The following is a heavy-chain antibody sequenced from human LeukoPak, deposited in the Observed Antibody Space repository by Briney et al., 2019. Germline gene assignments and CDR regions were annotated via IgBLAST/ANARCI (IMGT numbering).Heavy chain of an antibody. CDR2: IYSGGST. CDR3: ARERYYYDSSGYYFRAFDI. D-gene: IGHD3-22*01. V-gene: IGHV3-66*02. CDR1: GFTVSSNY. Sequence: QAGGSLRLSCAASGFTVSSNYMSWVRQAPGKGLEWVSVIYSGGSTYYADSVKGRFTISRDNSKNTLYLQMNSLRAGDTAVYYCARERYYYDSSGYYFRAFDIWGQGTMVTVSS. J-gene: IGHJ3*02.